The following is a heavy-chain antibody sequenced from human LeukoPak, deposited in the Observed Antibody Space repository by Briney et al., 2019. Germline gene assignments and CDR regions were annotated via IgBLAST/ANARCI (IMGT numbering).Heavy chain of an antibody. Sequence: GGSLRLSCAASGFTFSSYAMHWVRQAPGKGLEWVAVISYDGSNKYYADSVKGRFTISRDNSKNTLYLQMNSLRAEDTAVYYCARASFGELLQYFQHWGQGTLVTVSS. J-gene: IGHJ1*01. CDR3: ARASFGELLQYFQH. V-gene: IGHV3-30-3*01. CDR1: GFTFSSYA. CDR2: ISYDGSNK. D-gene: IGHD3-10*01.